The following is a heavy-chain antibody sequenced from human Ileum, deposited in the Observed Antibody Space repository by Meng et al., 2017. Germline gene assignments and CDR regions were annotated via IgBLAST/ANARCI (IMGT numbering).Heavy chain of an antibody. CDR1: SGSITSDTY. CDR3: ARHGGYYQGF. D-gene: IGHD4-23*01. CDR2: ISHSGST. J-gene: IGHJ4*02. V-gene: IGHV4-4*02. Sequence: QGRLQASRPVLGTPSGTLPLTFAVSSGSITSDTYWSWVRLPPGKGLEWIGQISHSGSTFYNPSLKSRVTMSVDKSKSQFSLMLTSVTAADTAVYYCARHGGYYQGFWGQGTLVTVSS.